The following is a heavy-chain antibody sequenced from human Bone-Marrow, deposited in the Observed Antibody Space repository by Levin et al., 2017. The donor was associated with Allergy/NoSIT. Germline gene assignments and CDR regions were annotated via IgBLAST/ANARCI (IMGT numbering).Heavy chain of an antibody. CDR1: GFRFSDHY. Sequence: GGSLRLSCVASGFRFSDHYMDWVRQAPGKGLEWLGRTRNKAKSYTTEYAASVKGRFTVARDDSRNSLFLHMHGPKNADTAVYYCARGATAITNYDYGLDVWGQGTTVTVSS. CDR2: TRNKAKSYTT. V-gene: IGHV3-72*01. CDR3: ARGATAITNYDYGLDV. D-gene: IGHD3-22*01. J-gene: IGHJ6*02.